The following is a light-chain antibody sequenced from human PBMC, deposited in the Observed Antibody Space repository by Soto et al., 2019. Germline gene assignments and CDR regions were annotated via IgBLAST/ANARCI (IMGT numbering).Light chain of an antibody. V-gene: IGKV1-5*03. J-gene: IGKJ1*01. CDR2: KAS. Sequence: DIQMTQSPSTLSGSVGDRVTITCRASQSISSWLAWYQQKPGKAPMLLIYKASSLESGVPSRFSGSGSGTEFTLTISSLQPDDFATYYCQQYNSYSRTFGQGTKVDIK. CDR3: QQYNSYSRT. CDR1: QSISSW.